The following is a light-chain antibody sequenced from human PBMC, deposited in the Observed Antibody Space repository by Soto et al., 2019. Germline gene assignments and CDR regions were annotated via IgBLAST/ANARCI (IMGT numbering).Light chain of an antibody. Sequence: DIVMTQSPDSLAVSLGERATINCKSSQSVLYSSNNKNYLAWYQQKPGQPPKLLIYWASTRESGVPDRFSGSGSGTDFTLTISSLQAEDVAVYYCQQYYSTPHLTFGHGTKVDIK. CDR1: QSVLYSSNNKNY. J-gene: IGKJ3*01. V-gene: IGKV4-1*01. CDR2: WAS. CDR3: QQYYSTPHLT.